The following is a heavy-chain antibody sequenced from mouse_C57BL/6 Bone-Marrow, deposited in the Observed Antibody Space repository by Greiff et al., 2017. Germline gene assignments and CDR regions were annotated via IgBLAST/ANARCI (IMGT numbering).Heavy chain of an antibody. J-gene: IGHJ4*01. CDR3: ARWGYSYAMDY. CDR1: GYSFTGYY. Sequence: EVQLQQSGPELVKPGASVKISCKASGYSFTGYYMNWVKQSPEKSLEWIGEINPSTGGTTYNQKFKAKATLTVDKSSSTAYMQLKSLTSEDSAVYYCARWGYSYAMDYWGQGTTVTVSS. CDR2: INPSTGGT. D-gene: IGHD2-12*01. V-gene: IGHV1-42*01.